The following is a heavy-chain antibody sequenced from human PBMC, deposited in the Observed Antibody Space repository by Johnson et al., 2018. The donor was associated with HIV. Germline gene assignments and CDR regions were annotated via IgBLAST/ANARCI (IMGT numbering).Heavy chain of an antibody. D-gene: IGHD3-10*01. CDR1: GFTLSSYA. Sequence: QVQLVESGGGVVQPGRSLRLSCAASGFTLSSYAMHWVRQAPGKGLEWVALISYDGSNKYYADSVKGRFTISRDNAKNSLYLQMNSLRAEDTAVYYCARQSATGGPFDIWGQGTMVTVSS. V-gene: IGHV3-30-3*01. CDR3: ARQSATGGPFDI. J-gene: IGHJ3*02. CDR2: ISYDGSNK.